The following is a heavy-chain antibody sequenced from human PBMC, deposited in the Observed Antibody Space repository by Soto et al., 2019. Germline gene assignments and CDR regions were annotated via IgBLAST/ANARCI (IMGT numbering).Heavy chain of an antibody. J-gene: IGHJ4*02. D-gene: IGHD6-13*01. CDR3: ARLSGSWTPDY. V-gene: IGHV5-51*01. CDR1: GYSFINYW. Sequence: GESLKISCKGSGYSFINYWIGWVRQMPGKGLEWMGIIFPGDSDTRYSPSFQGQVTISVDKSINTAYLQWNSLKASDIAMYYCARLSGSWTPDYWGLGTLVTVSS. CDR2: IFPGDSDT.